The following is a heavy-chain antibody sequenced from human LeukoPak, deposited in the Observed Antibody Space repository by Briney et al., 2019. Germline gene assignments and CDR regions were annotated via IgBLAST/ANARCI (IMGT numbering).Heavy chain of an antibody. J-gene: IGHJ4*02. CDR2: INPSGGST. CDR3: ARSYYYGSGSYYNFDY. Sequence: ASVKVSCKASGYTFTSYYMHWVRQAPGQGLEWMGIINPSGGSTSYAQKFQGRVTMTRDTSTSTVYMELSSLRSKDTAVYYCARSYYYGSGSYYNFDYWGQGTLVTVSS. D-gene: IGHD3-10*01. CDR1: GYTFTSYY. V-gene: IGHV1-46*03.